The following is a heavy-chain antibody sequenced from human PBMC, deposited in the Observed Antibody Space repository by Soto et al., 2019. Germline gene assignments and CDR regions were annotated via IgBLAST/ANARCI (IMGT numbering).Heavy chain of an antibody. Sequence: EVQLLESGGGLVQPGGSLRLSCAASGFTFSSYAMSWVRQAPGKGLEWVSAISGSGGSTYYTDSVKGRFTISRDNSKNTLYLQMNSLRAEDTAVYYGAKGGGSYWYFDLWGRGTLVTVSS. CDR2: ISGSGGST. CDR1: GFTFSSYA. J-gene: IGHJ2*01. V-gene: IGHV3-23*01. CDR3: AKGGGSYWYFDL. D-gene: IGHD1-26*01.